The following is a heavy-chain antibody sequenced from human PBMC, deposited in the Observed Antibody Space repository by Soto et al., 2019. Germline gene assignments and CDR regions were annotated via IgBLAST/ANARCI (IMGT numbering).Heavy chain of an antibody. CDR2: INAGNGNT. CDR3: ASGDWWLFGY. Sequence: QVQLVQSGAEEKKPGASVKVSCKASGYTFTSYAIHWVRQAPGQRLEWMGWINAGNGNTKYSQKFQGRVTITRDTSASTDYMELSRLKPEDTAVYYCASGDWWLFGYWGQGPLVTVSS. D-gene: IGHD2-8*02. CDR1: GYTFTSYA. J-gene: IGHJ4*02. V-gene: IGHV1-3*05.